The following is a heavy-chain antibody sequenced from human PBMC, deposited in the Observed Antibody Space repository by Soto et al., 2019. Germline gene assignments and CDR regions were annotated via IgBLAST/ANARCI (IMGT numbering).Heavy chain of an antibody. CDR2: ISWNSGSI. V-gene: IGHV3-9*01. J-gene: IGHJ6*02. D-gene: IGHD6-6*01. CDR1: GFTFDEYA. CDR3: AKGGGSSSSGFSYYYYYDMDV. Sequence: SLRPSSAASGFTFDEYAMHWVRQAPGKGLAWVSGISWNSGSIGYADSVKGRFTISRDNAKNSLYLQMNSLRAEDKALYYCAKGGGSSSSGFSYYYYYDMDVWGQGTTVTVSS.